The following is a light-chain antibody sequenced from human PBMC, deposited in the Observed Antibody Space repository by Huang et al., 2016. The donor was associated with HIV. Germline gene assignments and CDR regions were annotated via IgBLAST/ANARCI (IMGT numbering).Light chain of an antibody. CDR3: QQYNSYQYT. J-gene: IGKJ2*01. CDR2: KAS. CDR1: QSISSW. V-gene: IGKV1-5*03. Sequence: DIQMTQSPSTLSASVGDRVTITCRASQSISSWLAWYQQKPGKAPKLLIYKASSLESGVPSRFSGSGSETEVTLTISSLQPDDSATYYCQQYNSYQYTFGQGTKLEIK.